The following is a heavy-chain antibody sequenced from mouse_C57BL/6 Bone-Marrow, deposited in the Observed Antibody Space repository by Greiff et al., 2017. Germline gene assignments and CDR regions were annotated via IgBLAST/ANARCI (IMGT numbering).Heavy chain of an antibody. V-gene: IGHV1-42*01. CDR1: GYSFTGYY. D-gene: IGHD1-1*02. CDR3: ARKGEGGFDY. Sequence: VQLQQSGPELVKPGASVKISCKASGYSFTGYYMNWVKQSPEKSLEWIGEINPSTGGTTYNQKFKAKATLTVDKSSSTAYMQLKSLTSEDSAVYYCARKGEGGFDYWGQGTTLTVSS. CDR2: INPSTGGT. J-gene: IGHJ2*01.